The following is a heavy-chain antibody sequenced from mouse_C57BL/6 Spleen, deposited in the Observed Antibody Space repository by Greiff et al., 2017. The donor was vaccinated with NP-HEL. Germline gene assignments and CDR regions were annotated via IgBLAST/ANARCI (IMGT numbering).Heavy chain of an antibody. D-gene: IGHD3-1*01. J-gene: IGHJ2*01. CDR3: TTFGIFDY. Sequence: VQLKESGAELVRPGASVKLSCTASGFNIKDDYMHWVKQRPEQGLEWIGWIDPENGDTEYASKFQGKATITADTSSNTAYLQLSSLTSEDTAVYYCTTFGIFDYWGQGTTLTVSS. CDR2: IDPENGDT. CDR1: GFNIKDDY. V-gene: IGHV14-4*01.